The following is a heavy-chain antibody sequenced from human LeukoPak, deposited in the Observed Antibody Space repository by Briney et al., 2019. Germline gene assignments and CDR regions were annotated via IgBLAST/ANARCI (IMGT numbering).Heavy chain of an antibody. D-gene: IGHD6-6*01. V-gene: IGHV3-7*03. CDR3: ARSSYSSSSSV. Sequence: GGSLRLSCAVSGFAFSGFWMSWSRQAPGKGLEWVASINSDGSEGYYADVVKGRFTISRDNAKNSLYLQINSLRAEDTAVYYCARSSYSSSSSVWGQGTMVTVSS. CDR2: INSDGSEG. CDR1: GFAFSGFW. J-gene: IGHJ3*01.